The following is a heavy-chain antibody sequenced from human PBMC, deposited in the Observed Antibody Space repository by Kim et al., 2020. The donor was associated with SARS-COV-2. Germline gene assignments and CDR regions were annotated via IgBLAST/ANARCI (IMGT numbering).Heavy chain of an antibody. CDR3: ARGGYSLRLYYYYGMDV. Sequence: SVKVSCKASGGTFSSYAISWVRQAPGQGLEWMGGIIPIFGTANYAQKFQGRVTITADESTSTAYMELSSLRSEDTAVYYCARGGYSLRLYYYYGMDVWGQGTTVTVCS. D-gene: IGHD5-18*01. V-gene: IGHV1-69*13. CDR2: IIPIFGTA. CDR1: GGTFSSYA. J-gene: IGHJ6*02.